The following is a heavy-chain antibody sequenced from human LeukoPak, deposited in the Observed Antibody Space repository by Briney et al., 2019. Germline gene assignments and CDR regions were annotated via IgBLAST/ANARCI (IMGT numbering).Heavy chain of an antibody. CDR1: GFTFSSYW. CDR3: TRAAYSSGWYISPPSWFDP. Sequence: GGSLRLSCAASGFTFSSYWMSWVRQAPGKGLEWVANIKQDGSEKYYVDSVKGRFTISRDNAKNSLYLQMNSLRAEDTAVYYCTRAAYSSGWYISPPSWFDPWGQGTLVTVSS. J-gene: IGHJ5*02. CDR2: IKQDGSEK. V-gene: IGHV3-7*03. D-gene: IGHD6-19*01.